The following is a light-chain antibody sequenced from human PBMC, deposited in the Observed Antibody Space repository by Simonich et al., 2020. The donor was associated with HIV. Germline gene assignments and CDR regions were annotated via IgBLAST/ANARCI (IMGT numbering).Light chain of an antibody. V-gene: IGKV3-15*01. CDR2: GAS. CDR1: QSVSSN. CDR3: QQYGTSPVWT. J-gene: IGKJ1*01. Sequence: EIVMTQSPATLSVSPGERATLSCRASQSVSSNLAWYQKKPGQAPRLLIYGASTRATGIPARFSGSGSGTEFTLTISSMQSEDFAVYYCQQYGTSPVWTFGQGTKVEIK.